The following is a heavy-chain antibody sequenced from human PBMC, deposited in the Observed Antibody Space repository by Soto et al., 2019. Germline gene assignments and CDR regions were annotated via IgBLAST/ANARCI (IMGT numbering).Heavy chain of an antibody. D-gene: IGHD3-22*01. CDR1: GGTFSSYA. CDR2: IIPIFGTA. J-gene: IGHJ4*02. Sequence: SVKVSCKASGGTFSSYAISWVRPAPGQGLEWMGGIIPIFGTANYAQKFQDRVTITADESTSTAYMELSSLRSEDTAVYYCAINYYDSSGLFDYWGQGTLVTVSS. CDR3: AINYYDSSGLFDY. V-gene: IGHV1-69*13.